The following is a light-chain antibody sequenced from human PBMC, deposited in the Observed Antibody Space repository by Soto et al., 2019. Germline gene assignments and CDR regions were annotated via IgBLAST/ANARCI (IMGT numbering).Light chain of an antibody. J-gene: IGKJ2*02. CDR3: QQYDILHRT. Sequence: DIQMTQSPSSLSASVGDRVTITCQASQDINKYLNWYQQKPGKAPKLLIYDAANLETGVPSRFSGSGSVTEFNCTISSLQAEDLATYYCQQYDILHRTFGQGDKLEIK. CDR2: DAA. V-gene: IGKV1-33*01. CDR1: QDINKY.